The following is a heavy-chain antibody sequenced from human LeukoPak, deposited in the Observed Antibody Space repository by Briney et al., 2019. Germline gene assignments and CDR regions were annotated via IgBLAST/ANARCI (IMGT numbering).Heavy chain of an antibody. CDR2: ISSIGTTT. CDR1: GASISSSSYY. V-gene: IGHV3-11*04. D-gene: IGHD3-16*01. CDR3: ATVGRRWGLQH. J-gene: IGHJ1*01. Sequence: LSLTCTVSGASISSSSYYWGWIRQAPGKGLEWISYISSIGTTTDYADSVKGRFTISRDNAKNSLYLQMNSLRAEDTAVYYCATVGRRWGLQHWGQGILVTVSS.